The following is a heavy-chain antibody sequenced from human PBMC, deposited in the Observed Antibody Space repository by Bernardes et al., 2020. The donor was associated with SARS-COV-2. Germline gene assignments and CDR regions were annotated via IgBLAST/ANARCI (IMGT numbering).Heavy chain of an antibody. Sequence: SVKVSCKASGGTFNNYAINWVRQAPGQGLEWMGGIIPVFGTPNYAQKFQGRLTISADESTGTASMDLSSLRSDDTAVYYCARDSGIYFFDYWGQGTLVTVSS. CDR1: GGTFNNYA. CDR3: ARDSGIYFFDY. V-gene: IGHV1-69*13. D-gene: IGHD3-9*01. J-gene: IGHJ4*02. CDR2: IIPVFGTP.